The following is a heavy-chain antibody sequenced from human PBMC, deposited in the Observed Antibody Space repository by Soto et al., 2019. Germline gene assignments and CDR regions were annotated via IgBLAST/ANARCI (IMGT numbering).Heavy chain of an antibody. CDR3: ARDFRYDFWSGYPTYYYYYMDV. J-gene: IGHJ6*03. CDR1: GFTFSSYA. D-gene: IGHD3-3*01. Sequence: GGSLRLSCAASGFTFSSYAMSWVRQAPGKGLEWVSAISGSGGSTYYADSVKGRFTISRDNSKNTLYLQMNSLRAEDTAVYYCARDFRYDFWSGYPTYYYYYMDVWGKGTTVTVSS. CDR2: ISGSGGST. V-gene: IGHV3-23*01.